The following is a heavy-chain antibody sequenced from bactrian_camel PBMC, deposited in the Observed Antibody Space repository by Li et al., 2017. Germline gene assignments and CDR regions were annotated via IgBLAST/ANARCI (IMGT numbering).Heavy chain of an antibody. CDR1: GFTFSSYY. CDR3: AAGGFSGFWPY. D-gene: IGHD2*01. CDR2: IYGDDSNT. V-gene: IGHV3-2*01. Sequence: HVQLVESGGGLVQPGGSLRLSCAASGFTFSSYYMSWVRQAPGKGLEWVSSIYGDDSNTYYAHSVKGRFTISRENSKNTRYRQMNSLKTDETAVYTCAAGGFSGFWPYWGQGTQVTVS. J-gene: IGHJ4*01.